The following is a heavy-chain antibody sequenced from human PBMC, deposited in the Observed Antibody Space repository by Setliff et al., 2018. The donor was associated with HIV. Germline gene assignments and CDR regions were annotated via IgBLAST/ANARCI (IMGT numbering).Heavy chain of an antibody. CDR1: GGSFPAYY. V-gene: IGHV4-34*12. Sequence: PSETLSLTCAVYGGSFPAYYWSWVRQSPGKGLEWIGSVFYSGRAYYNPSLKSRVTISVDTSKSQFSLNVKSMTAADTAIYYCARRGSSWYSHWFDPWGQGTLVTVSS. J-gene: IGHJ5*02. CDR3: ARRGSSWYSHWFDP. D-gene: IGHD6-13*01. CDR2: VFYSGRA.